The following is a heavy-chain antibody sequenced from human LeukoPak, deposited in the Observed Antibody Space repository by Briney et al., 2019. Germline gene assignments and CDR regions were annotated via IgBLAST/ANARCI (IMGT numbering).Heavy chain of an antibody. D-gene: IGHD4-23*01. V-gene: IGHV4-30-4*01. CDR3: ARVNNDYSGKKGFDY. CDR1: GGSSRSGDYF. J-gene: IGHJ4*02. Sequence: PSETLSLTCAVSGGSSRSGDYFGTWIRQPPGKGLEWIGHIHYSGNTYYNPSLKSRVSISVDTSKNQFSLKLSSVTAADTAVYYCARVNNDYSGKKGFDYWGQGTLVTVSS. CDR2: IHYSGNT.